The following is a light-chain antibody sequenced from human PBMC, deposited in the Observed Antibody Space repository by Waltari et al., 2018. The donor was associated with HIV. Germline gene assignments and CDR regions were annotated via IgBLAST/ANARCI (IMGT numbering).Light chain of an antibody. CDR3: AAWDDNLSGPD. Sequence: QSVLTQPPSVSGAPGQTVTISCTGSSSNIGARAHFDVHWYQQLPGTAPKLLIYRNNQRPSGVPDRFSGSKSGTSASLAISGLRSEDEADYYCAAWDDNLSGPDFGTGTTVTVL. CDR2: RNN. CDR1: SSNIGARAHFD. V-gene: IGLV1-47*01. J-gene: IGLJ1*01.